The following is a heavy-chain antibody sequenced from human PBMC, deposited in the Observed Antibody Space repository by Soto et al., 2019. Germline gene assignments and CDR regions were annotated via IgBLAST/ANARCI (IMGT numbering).Heavy chain of an antibody. CDR3: AKGSSGWYERFDY. D-gene: IGHD6-19*01. CDR1: GFTFSSYV. V-gene: IGHV3-23*01. J-gene: IGHJ4*02. Sequence: EVQLLESGGGLVQPGGSLRLSCAASGFTFSSYVMSWVRQAPGKGLEWVSAISGSGGSTYYADSVKGRFTISRDNSKNTLYLQINSLRAEDTAVYYCAKGSSGWYERFDYWGQGPLVTVSS. CDR2: ISGSGGST.